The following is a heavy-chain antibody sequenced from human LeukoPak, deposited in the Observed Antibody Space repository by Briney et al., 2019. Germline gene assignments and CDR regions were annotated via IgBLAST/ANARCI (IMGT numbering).Heavy chain of an antibody. J-gene: IGHJ6*02. D-gene: IGHD6-19*01. V-gene: IGHV3-20*01. CDR2: INWNGGST. CDR3: AAVAGRGYYYYGMEV. CDR1: GFTFDGYG. Sequence: GGSLRLSCAASGFTFDGYGMSWVRQAPGKGLEWVCGINWNGGSTGYADSVKGRFTISRDNAKNSLYLQMNSLRAEDTALYHCAAVAGRGYYYYGMEVWGQGTTVTASS.